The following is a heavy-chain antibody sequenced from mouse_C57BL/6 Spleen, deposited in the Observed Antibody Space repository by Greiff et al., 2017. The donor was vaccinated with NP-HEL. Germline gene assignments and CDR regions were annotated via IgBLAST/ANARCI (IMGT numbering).Heavy chain of an antibody. J-gene: IGHJ2*01. CDR2: IYPGDGDT. D-gene: IGHD2-4*01. Sequence: VQLQQSGPELVKPGASVKISCKASGYAFSSSWMHWVKQRPGKGLEWIGRIYPGDGDTNYNGKFKGKATLTADTSSSTAYMQLSSLTSEDSAVYFCERTPAYYDYDGYYFDYWGQGTTLAVSS. CDR1: GYAFSSSW. V-gene: IGHV1-82*01. CDR3: ERTPAYYDYDGYYFDY.